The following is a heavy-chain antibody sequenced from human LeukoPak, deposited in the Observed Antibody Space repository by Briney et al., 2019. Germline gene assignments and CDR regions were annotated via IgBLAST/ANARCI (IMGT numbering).Heavy chain of an antibody. CDR2: INHSGST. V-gene: IGHV4-34*01. J-gene: IGHJ4*02. Sequence: SETLSLTCAVYGGSFSGYYWSWIRQPPGKGLEWIGEINHSGSTNFNPSLKSRVTISVDTSKNQFSLKLSSVTAADTAVYYCARHGGSSSWYFRYWGQGTLVTVSS. CDR1: GGSFSGYY. CDR3: ARHGGSSSWYFRY. D-gene: IGHD6-13*01.